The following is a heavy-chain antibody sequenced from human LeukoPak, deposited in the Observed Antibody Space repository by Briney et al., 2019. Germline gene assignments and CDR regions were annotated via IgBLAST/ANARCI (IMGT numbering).Heavy chain of an antibody. CDR2: INHSGST. J-gene: IGHJ5*02. V-gene: IGHV4-34*01. D-gene: IGHD2-2*01. CDR1: GGSFSGYY. Sequence: SETLSLTCAVYGGSFSGYYWSWIRQPPGKGLEWIGEINHSGSTNYNPSLKSRVTISVDTSKNQFSLKLNSVTAADTAVYYCARGPLIGYCSSTSCKRSWFDPWGQGTLVTVSS. CDR3: ARGPLIGYCSSTSCKRSWFDP.